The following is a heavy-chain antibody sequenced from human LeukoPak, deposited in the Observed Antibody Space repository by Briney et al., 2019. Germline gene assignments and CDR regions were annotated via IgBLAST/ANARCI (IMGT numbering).Heavy chain of an antibody. CDR1: GGSISSSYW. CDR3: APSPCSGDSCYRFDF. Sequence: SGTLSLTCAVSGGSISSSYWWSWVRQPPGKGLEWIGEIHHSGITKYNPSLKSRVTISVDKSKNQFSLKLTSVTAADTAVCYCAPSPCSGDSCYRFDFWGQGTQVTVSS. CDR2: IHHSGIT. V-gene: IGHV4-4*02. J-gene: IGHJ4*02. D-gene: IGHD2-15*01.